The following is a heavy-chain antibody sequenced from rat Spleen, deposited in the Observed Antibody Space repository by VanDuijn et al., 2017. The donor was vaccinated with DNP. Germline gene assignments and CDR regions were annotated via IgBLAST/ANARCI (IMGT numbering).Heavy chain of an antibody. CDR1: GXXXSXXX. CDR3: ARHRTIMPYYYAMDA. J-gene: IGHJ4*01. Sequence: EVQLVASGGGIVQPGXXLKXXCAASGXXXSXXXMAXXXQAXXXGLXWVASDCDDAVNTYYRDSVKGRFTISRDNVKGSLYLQMDSLKSEDTATYYCARHRTIMPYYYAMDAWGQGASVTVSS. V-gene: IGHV5-20*01. CDR2: DCDDAVNT. D-gene: IGHD1-12*01.